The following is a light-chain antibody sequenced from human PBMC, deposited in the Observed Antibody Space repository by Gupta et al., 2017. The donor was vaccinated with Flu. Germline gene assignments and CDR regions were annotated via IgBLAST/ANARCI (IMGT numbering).Light chain of an antibody. J-gene: IGLJ2*01. Sequence: QSALTQPRSVSGSPGQSVTISCTGTSSDVGGYNYVSWYQQHPGKAPKLMIYDVSKRPSGVPDRFAGSKSGNTDSLNISGLQAEDEAEDYCCSYAGSYTPWVFGGGTKLTVL. V-gene: IGLV2-11*01. CDR2: DVS. CDR1: SSDVGGYNY. CDR3: CSYAGSYTPWV.